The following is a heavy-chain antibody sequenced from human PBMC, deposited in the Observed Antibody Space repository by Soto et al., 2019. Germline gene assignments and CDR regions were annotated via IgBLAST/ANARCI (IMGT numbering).Heavy chain of an antibody. J-gene: IGHJ3*02. CDR1: GGSISSSSYY. V-gene: IGHV4-39*01. CDR3: AMTGGSGWYETGDAFDI. Sequence: SETLSLTCTVSGGSISSSSYYWGWIRQPPGKGLEWIGSIYYSGSTYYNPSLKSRVTISVDTSKNQFSLKLSSVTAADTAVYYCAMTGGSGWYETGDAFDIWGQGTMVTVSS. CDR2: IYYSGST. D-gene: IGHD6-19*01.